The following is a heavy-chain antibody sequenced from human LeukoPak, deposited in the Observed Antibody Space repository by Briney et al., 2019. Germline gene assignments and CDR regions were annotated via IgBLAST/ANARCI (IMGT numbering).Heavy chain of an antibody. CDR1: GGTFSNYA. D-gene: IGHD3-22*01. CDR3: ARSYYDSSGRTNDY. Sequence: SVKVSCKASGGTFSNYAISWVRQAPGQGLEWMGGIIPIFGTANYAQKFQGRVTITADKSTSTAYMELSSLRSEDTAVYYCARSYYDSSGRTNDYWGQGTLVTVSS. V-gene: IGHV1-69*06. CDR2: IIPIFGTA. J-gene: IGHJ4*02.